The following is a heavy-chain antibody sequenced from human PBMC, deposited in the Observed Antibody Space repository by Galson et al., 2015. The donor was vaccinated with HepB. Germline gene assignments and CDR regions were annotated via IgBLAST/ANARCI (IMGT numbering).Heavy chain of an antibody. J-gene: IGHJ4*02. Sequence: SETLSLTCTVSGGSISSSSYYWGWIRQPPGKGLEWIGSIYYSGSTYYNPSLKSRVTISVDMSKNQFSLKLSSVTAADTAVYYCCREGDILTGYYMGDYWGQGTLVTVSS. CDR2: IYYSGST. D-gene: IGHD3-9*01. CDR1: GGSISSSSYY. CDR3: CREGDILTGYYMGDY. V-gene: IGHV4-39*01.